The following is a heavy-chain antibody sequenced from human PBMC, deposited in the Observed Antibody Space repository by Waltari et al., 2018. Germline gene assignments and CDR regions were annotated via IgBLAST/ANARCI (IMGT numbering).Heavy chain of an antibody. CDR3: ARVIAVADTLYYFDY. Sequence: EVQLVESGGGLIQPGGSLRLSCAASAFTVSSTYLSWVRQAPGKGLEWVSVIYSGGSTYYADSVKGRFTISRDNSKKKVYLRMNRLRVEDTAVYYCARVIAVADTLYYFDYWGQGTLVTVSS. V-gene: IGHV3-53*01. J-gene: IGHJ4*02. CDR2: IYSGGST. CDR1: AFTVSSTY. D-gene: IGHD6-19*01.